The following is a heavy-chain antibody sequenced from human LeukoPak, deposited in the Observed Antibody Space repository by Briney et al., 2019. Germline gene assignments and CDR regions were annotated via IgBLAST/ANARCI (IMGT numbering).Heavy chain of an antibody. V-gene: IGHV4-4*02. CDR2: IYHSGST. J-gene: IGHJ4*02. CDR1: GGSISSSNW. Sequence: SETLSLTCAVSGGSISSSNWWSWVRQPPGKGLEWIGEIYHSGSTNYNPSLKSRVTISVDKSKNQFSLKLSSVTAADTAVYYCARDPRLELRPPDYWGQGTLVTVSS. D-gene: IGHD1-7*01. CDR3: ARDPRLELRPPDY.